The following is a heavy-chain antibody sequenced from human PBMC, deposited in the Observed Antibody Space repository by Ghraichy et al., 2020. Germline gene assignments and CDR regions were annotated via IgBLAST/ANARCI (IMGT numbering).Heavy chain of an antibody. J-gene: IGHJ4*02. CDR3: ARVAGIMIVPRN. Sequence: GSLRLSCAVYGGSLRGYYWSWIRPPPGKGLEWIGEINHSGTTNYNPSLKSRVTISIDTSKNQFSLRLSSVTAADTAVYFCARVAGIMIVPRNWGQGTLVTVSS. V-gene: IGHV4-34*01. D-gene: IGHD3-22*01. CDR1: GGSLRGYY. CDR2: INHSGTT.